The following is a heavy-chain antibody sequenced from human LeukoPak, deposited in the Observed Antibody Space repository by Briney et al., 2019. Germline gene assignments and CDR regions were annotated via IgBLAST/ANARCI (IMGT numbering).Heavy chain of an antibody. CDR2: IKQDGSET. Sequence: PGGSLRLSCAASGFTFSSYAMHWVRQAPGEGLEWVANIKQDGSETDFVDSLKGRFTISRDNAKNSLYLQMNSLRAEDTAVYYCARIGYSSSSFDYWGQGTLVTVSS. CDR1: GFTFSSYA. V-gene: IGHV3-7*05. J-gene: IGHJ4*02. CDR3: ARIGYSSSSFDY. D-gene: IGHD6-6*01.